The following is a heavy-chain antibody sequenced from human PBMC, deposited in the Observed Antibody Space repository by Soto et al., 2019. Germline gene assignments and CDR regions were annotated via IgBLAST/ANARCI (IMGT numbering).Heavy chain of an antibody. J-gene: IGHJ4*02. D-gene: IGHD3-3*01. V-gene: IGHV1-8*01. CDR1: GYTFTSDD. CDR2: MNPKSGNT. Sequence: QVQLVQSGAEVKQPGASVKVSCKASGYTFTSDDINWVRQATGQGLAWMGWMNPKSGNTGYPQKFQGRVTMTRNTSISTAYMELSRLNSEDTAVYYCGCGEFWSGFYVWGQGTLVTVSS. CDR3: GCGEFWSGFYV.